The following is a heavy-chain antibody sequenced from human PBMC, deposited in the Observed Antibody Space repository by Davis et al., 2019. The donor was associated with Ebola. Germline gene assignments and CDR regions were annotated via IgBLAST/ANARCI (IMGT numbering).Heavy chain of an antibody. D-gene: IGHD5-12*01. CDR3: ARGWLRSAFDQ. J-gene: IGHJ4*02. V-gene: IGHV6-1*01. Sequence: HSQTLSLTCAISGDSVSSSGAAWIWSRQSPSRGLEWLGRTYYSSKWYTDSTLSVKSRITISADTAKNQLSLHLDSVTPEDTAVYYCARGWLRSAFDQWGQGTLVTVSS. CDR2: TYYSSKWYT. CDR1: GDSVSSSGAA.